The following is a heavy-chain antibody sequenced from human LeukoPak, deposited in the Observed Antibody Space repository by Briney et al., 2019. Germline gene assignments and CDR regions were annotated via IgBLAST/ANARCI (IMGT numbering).Heavy chain of an antibody. V-gene: IGHV4-59*01. J-gene: IGHJ4*02. D-gene: IGHD6-19*01. Sequence: PSENLSLTCTVSGGSISSYYWSWIRQPPGKGLEWIGYIYYSGSTNYNPSLKSRVTISVDTSKNQFSLKLSSVTAADTAVYYCARAVAGANFDYWGQGTLVTVSS. CDR1: GGSISSYY. CDR3: ARAVAGANFDY. CDR2: IYYSGST.